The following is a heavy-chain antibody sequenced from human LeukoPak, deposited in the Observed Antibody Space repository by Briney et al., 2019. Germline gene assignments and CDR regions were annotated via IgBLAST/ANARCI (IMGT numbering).Heavy chain of an antibody. CDR2: IYHSGST. CDR1: GYSISSGYY. V-gene: IGHV4-38-2*02. Sequence: SETLSLTCTVSGYSISSGYYWGWIRQPPGKGLEWIGSIYHSGSTYYNPSLKSRVTISVDTSKNQFSLKLSSVTAADTAVYYCARDSGGYYFDYWGQGTLVTVSS. CDR3: ARDSGGYYFDY. J-gene: IGHJ4*02. D-gene: IGHD2-8*02.